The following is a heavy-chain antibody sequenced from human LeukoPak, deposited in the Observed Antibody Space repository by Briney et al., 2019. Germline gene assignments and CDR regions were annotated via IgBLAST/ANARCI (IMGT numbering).Heavy chain of an antibody. D-gene: IGHD1-26*01. V-gene: IGHV3-11*01. CDR3: ARAFRIVGATSHFDY. Sequence: GGSLRLSCEASGFTFSNYYMSWIRQAPGKGLEWGSYISSSGGAIYYAESLKGRFTISRDTAKNSRYLQMNSLRAEDTAVYYCARAFRIVGATSHFDYCGHRNLGTASS. CDR2: ISSSGGAI. CDR1: GFTFSNYY. J-gene: IGHJ4*01.